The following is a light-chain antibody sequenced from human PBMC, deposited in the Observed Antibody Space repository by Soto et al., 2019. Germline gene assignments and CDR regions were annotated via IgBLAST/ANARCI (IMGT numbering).Light chain of an antibody. J-gene: IGKJ1*01. Sequence: DIQMTQSPSTLSASVGDRVTITCRASQSISYWLAWYQQKPGNAPKLLIYAASSLESGVPSRFSGSGSGTEFTLTISSLQPDDSASYYCQQYNSYSKTFGQGTTVDIK. CDR3: QQYNSYSKT. V-gene: IGKV1-5*01. CDR2: AAS. CDR1: QSISYW.